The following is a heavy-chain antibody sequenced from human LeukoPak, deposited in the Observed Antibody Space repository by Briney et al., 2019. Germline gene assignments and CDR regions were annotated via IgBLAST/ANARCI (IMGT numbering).Heavy chain of an antibody. Sequence: PGGSLRLSCAASGFTCSSNYMSWVRQAPGKGLEWVSVIYSGGSTYYADSVKGRFTISRHNSKNTLYLQMNSLRAEDTAVYYCARYYDILTGYYFDYWGQGTLVTVSS. J-gene: IGHJ4*02. CDR2: IYSGGST. CDR1: GFTCSSNY. CDR3: ARYYDILTGYYFDY. D-gene: IGHD3-9*01. V-gene: IGHV3-53*04.